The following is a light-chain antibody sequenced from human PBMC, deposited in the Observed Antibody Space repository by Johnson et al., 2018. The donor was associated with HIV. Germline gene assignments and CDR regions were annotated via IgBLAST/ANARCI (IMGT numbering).Light chain of an antibody. CDR3: GVWDASLSPHYV. CDR1: SSNIENYF. Sequence: QSVLTQPPSVSAAPGQKVTISCSGSSSNIENYFVSWYQQLPGAAPRLLIYEDNKRPSGIPDRFSGSKSGASATLGITGLQTGDEADYYCGVWDASLSPHYVFETGTTVFVL. J-gene: IGLJ1*01. V-gene: IGLV1-51*02. CDR2: EDN.